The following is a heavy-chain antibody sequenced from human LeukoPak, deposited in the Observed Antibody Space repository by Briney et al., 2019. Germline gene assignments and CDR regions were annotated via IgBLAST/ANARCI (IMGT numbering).Heavy chain of an antibody. CDR2: MNPNSGNT. V-gene: IGHV1-8*01. Sequence: ASVKVSCKASGYTFTSYDINWVRQATGQGLEWRGWMNPNSGNTGYAQKFQGRVTMTRNTSISTAYMELSSLRSEDTAVYYCARGIPDGYSYAYQGDYWGQGTLVTVSS. J-gene: IGHJ4*02. CDR3: ARGIPDGYSYAYQGDY. D-gene: IGHD5-18*01. CDR1: GYTFTSYD.